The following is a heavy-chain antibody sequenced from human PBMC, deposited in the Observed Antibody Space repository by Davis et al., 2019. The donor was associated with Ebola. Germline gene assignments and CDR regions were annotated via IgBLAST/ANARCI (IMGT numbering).Heavy chain of an antibody. CDR3: ARGGIAVAGTRYNWYDP. J-gene: IGHJ5*02. CDR2: ISSSSSYI. V-gene: IGHV3-21*01. Sequence: GGSLRLSCAASGFTFSSYAMSWVRQAPGKGLEWVSSISSSSSYIYYADSVKGRFTISRDNAKNSLYLQMNSLRAEDTAVYYCARGGIAVAGTRYNWYDPWGQGTLVTVSS. D-gene: IGHD6-19*01. CDR1: GFTFSSYA.